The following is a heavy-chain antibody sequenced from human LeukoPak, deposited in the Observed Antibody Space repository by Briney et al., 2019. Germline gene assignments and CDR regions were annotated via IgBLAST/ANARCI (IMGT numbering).Heavy chain of an antibody. Sequence: PGGSLRLSCAASGFPFGFYAMIGVRQAPGKGREGGAGISPSGGTTSYAYSVKGRFTVSKDTPRNTLYMQMTSLAAEDTAVYYSAVMHRYYDGSGYWVQWGQGTLVTVSS. D-gene: IGHD3-22*01. CDR2: ISPSGGTT. J-gene: IGHJ4*02. V-gene: IGHV3-23*01. CDR3: AVMHRYYDGSGYWVQ. CDR1: GFPFGFYA.